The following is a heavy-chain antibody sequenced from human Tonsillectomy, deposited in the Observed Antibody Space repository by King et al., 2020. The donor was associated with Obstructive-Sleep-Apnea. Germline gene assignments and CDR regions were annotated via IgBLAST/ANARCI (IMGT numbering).Heavy chain of an antibody. CDR2: IKQDGRGI. V-gene: IGHV3-7*03. CDR3: ARIRGHCSTTRCYAQGYFDL. Sequence: VQLVESGGDLVQPGGSLRLSCGASGFTFSIHWMRWVRQAPGKGLEWVANIKQDGRGIKYLDSEKGRFTICSDNAKNSMYLQMNSLRAEDTAAYYCARIRGHCSTTRCYAQGYFDLWGRGTLVTVSS. D-gene: IGHD2-2*01. J-gene: IGHJ2*01. CDR1: GFTFSIHW.